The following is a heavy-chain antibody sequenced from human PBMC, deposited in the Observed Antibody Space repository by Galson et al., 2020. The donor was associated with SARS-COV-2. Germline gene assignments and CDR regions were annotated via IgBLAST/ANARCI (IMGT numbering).Heavy chain of an antibody. J-gene: IGHJ4*02. CDR3: TKDNSNYGGLTGVDS. CDR2: ISWNSATI. V-gene: IGHV3-9*01. Sequence: SLKISCAASGFTFDDYAMHWVRQAPGKGLEWVSGISWNSATIAYADSVKGRFTISRDNAENSLYLLMSSLRAEDTALYFCTKDNSNYGGLTGVDSWGQGTLVTVSS. CDR1: GFTFDDYA. D-gene: IGHD1-7*01.